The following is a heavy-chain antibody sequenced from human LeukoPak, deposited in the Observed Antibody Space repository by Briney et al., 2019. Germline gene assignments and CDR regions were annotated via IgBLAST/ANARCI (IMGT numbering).Heavy chain of an antibody. Sequence: VGSLRLSCAASGFTLSSDSMTWVRQAAGQGLEWVSSIGSGSSYIYYADSVNGRLTISRDNAKNSLYLKMNSLRAEGTAVYSCARVFQRGTYYYDSSGYYFDYWGQGTLVTVSS. CDR3: ARVFQRGTYYYDSSGYYFDY. CDR1: GFTLSSDS. V-gene: IGHV3-21*01. J-gene: IGHJ4*02. CDR2: IGSGSSYI. D-gene: IGHD3-22*01.